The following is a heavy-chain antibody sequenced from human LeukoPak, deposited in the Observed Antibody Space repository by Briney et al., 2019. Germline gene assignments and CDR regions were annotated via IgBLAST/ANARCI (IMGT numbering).Heavy chain of an antibody. CDR2: INAGNGKT. CDR1: GYMFSDYA. Sequence: ASVKVSCKASGYMFSDYAIQWVRQAPGQGLKWMGWINAGNGKTKYSQKFQGRVTITRETSASTAYVELSGLRSEDTAVYYCARARWTSTVTTYYLDYWGQGTLVTVSS. V-gene: IGHV1-3*01. D-gene: IGHD4-17*01. CDR3: ARARWTSTVTTYYLDY. J-gene: IGHJ4*02.